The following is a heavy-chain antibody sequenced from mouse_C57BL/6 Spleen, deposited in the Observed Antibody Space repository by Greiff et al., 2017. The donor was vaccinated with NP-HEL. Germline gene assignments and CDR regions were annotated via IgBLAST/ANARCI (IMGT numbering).Heavy chain of an antibody. CDR3: ARQEGDGHDYGGFAY. J-gene: IGHJ3*01. D-gene: IGHD1-1*01. V-gene: IGHV5-15*04. CDR2: ISNLAYSI. Sequence: EVKLVESGGGLVQPGGSLKLSCAASGFTFSDYGMAWVRQAPRKGPEWVAFISNLAYSIYYADTVTGRFTISRVNAKNTLYLEMSSLRSEDTAMYYCARQEGDGHDYGGFAYWGQGTLVTVSA. CDR1: GFTFSDYG.